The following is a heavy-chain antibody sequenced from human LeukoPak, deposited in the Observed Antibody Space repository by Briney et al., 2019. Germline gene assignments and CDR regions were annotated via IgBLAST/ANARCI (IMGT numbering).Heavy chain of an antibody. J-gene: IGHJ4*02. CDR3: ARGARPRYCSSTSCYAARYYFDY. V-gene: IGHV4-34*01. D-gene: IGHD2-2*01. Sequence: GSLRLSCAASGFTVSSNYMSWIRQPPGKGLEWIGEIDHSGSTNYNPSLKSRVTISVDTSKNQFSLKLSSVTAADTAVYYCARGARPRYCSSTSCYAARYYFDYWGQGTLVTVSS. CDR1: GFTVSSNY. CDR2: IDHSGST.